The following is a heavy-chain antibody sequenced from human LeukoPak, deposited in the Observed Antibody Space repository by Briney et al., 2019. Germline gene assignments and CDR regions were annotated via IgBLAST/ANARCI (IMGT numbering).Heavy chain of an antibody. CDR2: IYPGDSDT. Sequence: GESLKISCKGSGCSFTSYWIGWVRQMPGKGLEWMGIIYPGDSDTRYSPSFQGQVTTSADKSISTAYLQWSSLKASDTAMYYCARQSQVATITGDFDYWGQGTLVTVSS. J-gene: IGHJ4*02. CDR1: GCSFTSYW. V-gene: IGHV5-51*01. CDR3: ARQSQVATITGDFDY. D-gene: IGHD5-12*01.